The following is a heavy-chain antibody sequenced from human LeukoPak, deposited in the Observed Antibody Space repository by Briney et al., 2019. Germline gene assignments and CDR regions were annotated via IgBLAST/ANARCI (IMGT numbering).Heavy chain of an antibody. CDR1: GGSISSYY. CDR2: IYYSGST. Sequence: SETLPLTCTVSGGSISSYYWSWIRQPPGKGLEWIGYIYYSGSTNYNPSLKSRVTISVDTSKNQFSLKLSSVTAADTAVYYCARGPYDSSGYYPDYWGQGTLVTVSS. CDR3: ARGPYDSSGYYPDY. J-gene: IGHJ4*02. D-gene: IGHD3-22*01. V-gene: IGHV4-59*01.